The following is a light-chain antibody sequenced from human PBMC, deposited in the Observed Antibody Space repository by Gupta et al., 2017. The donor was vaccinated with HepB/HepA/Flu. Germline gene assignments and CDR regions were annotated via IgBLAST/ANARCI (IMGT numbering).Light chain of an antibody. CDR1: QGISTW. CDR2: ASS. V-gene: IGKV1-12*01. J-gene: IGKJ2*01. CDR3: QQPSSFPYT. Sequence: SPSLVSASIGDRVTISCRASQGISTWVAWYQQKPGKAPKLLIYASSHVFSGVPERFSGTGSGTDFTLTISSVQPEDLAIYYCQQPSSFPYTFGQGTRLEIK.